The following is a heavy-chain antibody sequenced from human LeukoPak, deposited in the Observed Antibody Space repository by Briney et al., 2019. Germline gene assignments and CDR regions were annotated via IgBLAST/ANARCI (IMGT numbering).Heavy chain of an antibody. CDR2: MYYSRST. Sequence: KSSETLSLTCTVSGGSISSYYGSWIRQPPGKGLEWIGYMYYSRSTHYNPSLKSRVTISVDTSKNQFSLKLSSVTAADTAVYYCARVRYSDTLTGYYGEGYFDYWGQGTLVTV. CDR1: GGSISSYY. CDR3: ARVRYSDTLTGYYGEGYFDY. J-gene: IGHJ4*02. V-gene: IGHV4-59*01. D-gene: IGHD3-9*01.